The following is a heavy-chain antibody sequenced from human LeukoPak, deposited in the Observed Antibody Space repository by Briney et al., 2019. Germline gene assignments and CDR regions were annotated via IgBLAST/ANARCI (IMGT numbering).Heavy chain of an antibody. J-gene: IGHJ5*02. Sequence: GGSLRLSCAASGFTFSSYGMSWVRQAPGKGLEWVSALRDSGDTTYYADSVKGRFTISRDNAKNSLYLQMNSLRAEDTALYYCAREIAVADTESNWFDPWGQGTLVTVSS. CDR1: GFTFSSYG. D-gene: IGHD6-19*01. V-gene: IGHV3-23*01. CDR3: AREIAVADTESNWFDP. CDR2: LRDSGDTT.